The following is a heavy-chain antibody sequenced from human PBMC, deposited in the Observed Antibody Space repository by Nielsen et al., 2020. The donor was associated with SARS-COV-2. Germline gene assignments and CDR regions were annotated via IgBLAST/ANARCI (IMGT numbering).Heavy chain of an antibody. CDR1: GFIFTSYA. Sequence: GESLKISCAASGFIFTSYAMSWVRQAPGKGLEWASVIYGDGSSTYYADSVKGRFTISRDNSKNTLYLQMNSLRAEDTAVYYCAKGQQWLEGTYWGQGTLVTVSS. J-gene: IGHJ4*02. CDR3: AKGQQWLEGTY. CDR2: IYGDGSST. D-gene: IGHD6-19*01. V-gene: IGHV3-23*03.